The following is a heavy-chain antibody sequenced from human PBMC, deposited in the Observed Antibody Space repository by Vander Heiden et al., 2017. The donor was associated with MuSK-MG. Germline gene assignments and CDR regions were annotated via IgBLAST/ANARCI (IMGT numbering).Heavy chain of an antibody. Sequence: QLQLQESGPGLVKPSETLSLTCTVSGGSISSSSYYWGWIRQPPGKGLEWIGSIYYSGSTYYNPSLKSRVTISVDTSKNQFSLKLSSVTAADTAVYYCARLRGYCSGGSCYSNKYFQHWCQGTLVTVSS. J-gene: IGHJ1*01. D-gene: IGHD2-15*01. V-gene: IGHV4-39*01. CDR1: GGSISSSSYY. CDR2: IYYSGST. CDR3: ARLRGYCSGGSCYSNKYFQH.